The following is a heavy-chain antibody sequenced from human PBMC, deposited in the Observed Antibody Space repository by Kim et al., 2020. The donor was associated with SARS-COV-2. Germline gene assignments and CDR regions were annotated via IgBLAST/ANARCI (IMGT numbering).Heavy chain of an antibody. D-gene: IGHD6-6*01. Sequence: YAHSMKGRFTISRDNSKNTLYLQMNSLRAEDTAVYYCAKRYSSSSAYYFDYWGQGTLVPVSS. J-gene: IGHJ4*02. CDR3: AKRYSSSSAYYFDY. V-gene: IGHV3-33*06.